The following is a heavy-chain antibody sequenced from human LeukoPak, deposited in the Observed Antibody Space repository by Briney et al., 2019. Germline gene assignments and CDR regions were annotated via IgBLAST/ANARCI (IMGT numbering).Heavy chain of an antibody. CDR3: ARAASGSWNHYFDY. CDR2: ISYDGSNK. V-gene: IGHV3-30-3*01. CDR1: GFTFSSYA. Sequence: GRSLRLSCAASGFTFSSYAMHWVRQAPGKGLEWVAVISYDGSNKYYADSVKGRFTVSRDNAKNSLYLQMNSLRAEDTAVYYCARAASGSWNHYFDYWGQGSLVTVSS. J-gene: IGHJ4*02. D-gene: IGHD3-10*01.